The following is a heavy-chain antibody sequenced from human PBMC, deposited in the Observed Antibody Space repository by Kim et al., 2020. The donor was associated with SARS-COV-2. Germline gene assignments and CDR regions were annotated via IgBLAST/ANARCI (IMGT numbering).Heavy chain of an antibody. Sequence: GGSLRLSCAASGFTFSSYAMHWVRQAPGKGLEWVAVISYDGSNKYYADSVKGRFTISRDNSKNTLYLQMNSLRAEDTAVYYCARNGAGSWKSAFDIWGQGTMVTVSS. CDR3: ARNGAGSWKSAFDI. CDR1: GFTFSSYA. CDR2: ISYDGSNK. J-gene: IGHJ3*02. D-gene: IGHD6-13*01. V-gene: IGHV3-30-3*01.